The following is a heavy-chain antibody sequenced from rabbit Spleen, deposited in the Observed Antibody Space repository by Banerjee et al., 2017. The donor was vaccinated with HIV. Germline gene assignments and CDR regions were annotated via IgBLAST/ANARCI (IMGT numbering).Heavy chain of an antibody. Sequence: QEQLVESGGGLVKPGASPTLTCKASGSSLTDWYVMRWVRQAPGKGLEWIGTIYTGSGTTYYATWAKGRFTVSKTSSTTVTLQMTNLTAADTATYFCASDIHGYGVFDLWGPGTLVTVS. CDR1: GSSLTDWYV. V-gene: IGHV1S45*01. J-gene: IGHJ4*01. CDR2: IYTGSGTT. CDR3: ASDIHGYGVFDL. D-gene: IGHD6-1*01.